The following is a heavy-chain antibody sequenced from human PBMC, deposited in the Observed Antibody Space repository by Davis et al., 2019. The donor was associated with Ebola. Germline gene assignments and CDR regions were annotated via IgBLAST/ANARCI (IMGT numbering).Heavy chain of an antibody. CDR3: ARGGGSDVNNWFDP. CDR2: INPDSGAT. D-gene: IGHD1-26*01. V-gene: IGHV1-2*06. CDR1: GYTFSAYY. J-gene: IGHJ5*02. Sequence: AASVKVSCKASGYTFSAYYIHWVRQAPGQGLEWLGRINPDSGATKSAQKFQGRVTMTRDTSHSTAYMELRSLSSDDTAVYYCARGGGSDVNNWFDPWGQGTLVTVSS.